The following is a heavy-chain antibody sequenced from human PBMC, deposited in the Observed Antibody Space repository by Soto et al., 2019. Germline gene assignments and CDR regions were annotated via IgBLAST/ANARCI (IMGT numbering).Heavy chain of an antibody. CDR3: ATSYDSSGYDY. J-gene: IGHJ4*02. V-gene: IGHV3-23*01. D-gene: IGHD3-22*01. CDR2: LSGSGIRT. Sequence: GGSLRLSCAASGFTFSSYAMSWVRQAPGKGMEWVAALSGSGIRTYYADTVKGRFTISRDNSRNTLYLQMNSLRAEDTAVYYCATSYDSSGYDYWGQGTLVTVSS. CDR1: GFTFSSYA.